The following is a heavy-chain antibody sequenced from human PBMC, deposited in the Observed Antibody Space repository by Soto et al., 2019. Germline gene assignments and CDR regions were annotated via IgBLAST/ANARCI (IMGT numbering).Heavy chain of an antibody. CDR3: GRAYIVVVPAASYYFDY. D-gene: IGHD2-2*01. Sequence: SETLSLTCTVSGGSISSYYWSWIRQPPGKGLEWIGYIYYSGSTNYNPSLKSRVTISVDTSKSQFSLKLSSVTAADTAVYYCGRAYIVVVPAASYYFDYWGQGTLVTVSS. J-gene: IGHJ4*02. V-gene: IGHV4-59*01. CDR1: GGSISSYY. CDR2: IYYSGST.